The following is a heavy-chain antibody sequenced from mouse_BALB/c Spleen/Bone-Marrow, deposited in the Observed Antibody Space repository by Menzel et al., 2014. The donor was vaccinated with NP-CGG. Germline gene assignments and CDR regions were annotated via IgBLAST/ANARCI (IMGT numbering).Heavy chain of an antibody. CDR1: GYTFTTYP. J-gene: IGHJ4*01. V-gene: IGHV1-47*01. CDR2: FHPYNDDT. CDR3: ARGRYGLYYAMDY. D-gene: IGHD2-14*01. Sequence: VQLLESGAELVKPGASVKMSCKAFGYTFTTYPIEWMKQYHGTSLEWIGNFHPYNDDTKYNEKFKGKANLTVEKSSSTVYLELSRLTSEDSAVYYCARGRYGLYYAMDYWGQGTSVTVSS.